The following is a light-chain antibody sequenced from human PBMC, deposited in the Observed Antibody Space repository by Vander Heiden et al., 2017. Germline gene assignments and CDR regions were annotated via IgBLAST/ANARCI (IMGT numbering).Light chain of an antibody. J-gene: IGLJ2*01. CDR1: SSDVGGYNY. V-gene: IGLV2-14*01. Sequence: QSALTQPASVSGSPRQSITLSCPGTSSDVGGYNYVSWYQQHPGKAPKLMIYEVSNRPSGVSNRFSGSKSGNTASLTISGLQAEDEADYYCSSYTIRSTRVFGGGTKLTVL. CDR3: SSYTIRSTRV. CDR2: EVS.